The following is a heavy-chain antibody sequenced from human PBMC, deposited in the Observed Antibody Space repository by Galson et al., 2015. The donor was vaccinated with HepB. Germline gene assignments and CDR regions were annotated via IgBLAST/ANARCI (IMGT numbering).Heavy chain of an antibody. CDR3: ARVYFARFDP. J-gene: IGHJ5*02. D-gene: IGHD3-9*01. CDR1: GGSISSSSYY. CDR2: IFYSGST. V-gene: IGHV4-39*02. Sequence: CTVSGGSISSSSYYWGWIRQPPGKGLEWIGSIFYSGSTYYNPSLKSRVTISVDTSKNQFSLKLSSVTAADTAVYYCARVYFARFDPWGQGTLVTVSS.